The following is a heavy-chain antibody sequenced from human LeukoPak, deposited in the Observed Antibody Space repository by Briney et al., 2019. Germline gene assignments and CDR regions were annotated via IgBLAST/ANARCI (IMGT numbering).Heavy chain of an antibody. CDR1: GFTFSSYA. CDR3: ARTFGFGELDLDY. Sequence: GGSLRLSCAASGFTFSSYAMSWVRQAPGKGLEWVAVISYDGSNKYYADSVKGRFTISRDNSKNTLYLQMNSLRAEDTAVYYCARTFGFGELDLDYWGQGTLVTVSS. V-gene: IGHV3-30-3*01. J-gene: IGHJ4*02. D-gene: IGHD3-10*01. CDR2: ISYDGSNK.